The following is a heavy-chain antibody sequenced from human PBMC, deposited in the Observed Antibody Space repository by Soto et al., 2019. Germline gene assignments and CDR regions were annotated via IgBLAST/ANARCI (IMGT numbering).Heavy chain of an antibody. V-gene: IGHV5-51*01. Sequence: AGESLKISCKVSGYSFTNYWIGWVRQMPGKGLEWMGIIYPGDSDTRYRPSFQGQVTVSADKSISTAYLQWSSLKASDTAMYYCARHPYYYDTKRPGGFDPWGQGTLVTVSS. CDR1: GYSFTNYW. D-gene: IGHD3-22*01. CDR2: IYPGDSDT. J-gene: IGHJ5*02. CDR3: ARHPYYYDTKRPGGFDP.